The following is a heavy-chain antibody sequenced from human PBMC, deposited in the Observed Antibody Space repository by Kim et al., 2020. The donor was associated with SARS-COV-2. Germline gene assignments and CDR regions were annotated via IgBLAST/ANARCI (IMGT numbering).Heavy chain of an antibody. J-gene: IGHJ5*02. CDR3: ARKAIVGVSGGFDP. D-gene: IGHD3-16*01. CDR1: GFTFSSYD. V-gene: IGHV3-23*01. Sequence: GWSLRLSCAASGFTFSSYDMIWVRQPPGKGLEWMSGITSSGGETSYADSVKGRFTISRDNSKNTLYLQMNSLRADDTALYYCARKAIVGVSGGFDPWGQGTLVTVSS. CDR2: ITSSGGET.